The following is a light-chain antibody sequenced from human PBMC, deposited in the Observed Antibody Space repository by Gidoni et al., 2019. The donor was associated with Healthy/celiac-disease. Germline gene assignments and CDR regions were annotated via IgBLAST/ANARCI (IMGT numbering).Light chain of an antibody. J-gene: IGLJ2*01. V-gene: IGLV1-44*01. CDR2: SNK. Sequence: QSVLTQPPSASGTPGPRVTISCSGSSSNIGSNTVNWYQQLPGTAPKLLIYSNKQRPSGVPDRFSGSKSGTSASLAISGLQSEDEADYYCAAWDDSLNGYVVFGGGTKLTVL. CDR1: SSNIGSNT. CDR3: AAWDDSLNGYVV.